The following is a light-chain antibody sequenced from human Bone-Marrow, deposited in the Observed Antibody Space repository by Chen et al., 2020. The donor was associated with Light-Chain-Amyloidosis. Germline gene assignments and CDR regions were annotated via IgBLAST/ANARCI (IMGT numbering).Light chain of an antibody. J-gene: IGKJ5*01. CDR3: QQLDSYPIT. V-gene: IGKV1-9*01. CDR1: QGITSY. CDR2: ATS. Sequence: DIQLTQSPSFLFASVGYRVTITCRASQGITSYLAWYQHKPGEAPKLMIYATSTLQSGVPSRFSGSGSGTEFTLTISSLQPEDFATYYCQQLDSYPITFSQGTRLEIK.